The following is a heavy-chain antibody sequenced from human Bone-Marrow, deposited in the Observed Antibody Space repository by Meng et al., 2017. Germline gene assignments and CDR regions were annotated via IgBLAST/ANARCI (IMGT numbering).Heavy chain of an antibody. CDR2: MKSNVDGGTV. CDR3: SGHVDY. V-gene: IGHV3-15*01. CDR1: GFTFSNAW. Sequence: GGSLRLSCAASGFTFSNAWMTCVRQAGGNGLEWIGRMKSNVDGGTVDYAAAVKGRFFISRDDSENTFYLQMNSVKTEDTAVYYCSGHVDYWGHGTLVTVSS. J-gene: IGHJ4*01.